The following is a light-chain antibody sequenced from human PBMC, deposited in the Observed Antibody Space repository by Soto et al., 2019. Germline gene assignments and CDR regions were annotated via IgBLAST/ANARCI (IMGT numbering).Light chain of an antibody. CDR3: QHYNNLPLT. CDR2: GVS. J-gene: IGKJ4*01. V-gene: IGKV3-15*01. CDR1: QSVRSD. Sequence: EIVMTQSPATLSVSPGEGATLSCRASQSVRSDLAWYQHKPVLAPRLLIYGVSTRATGIPVRFSGSGSGTEFTLSISSLQSEDSAIYYCQHYNNLPLTFGGGTKVDIK.